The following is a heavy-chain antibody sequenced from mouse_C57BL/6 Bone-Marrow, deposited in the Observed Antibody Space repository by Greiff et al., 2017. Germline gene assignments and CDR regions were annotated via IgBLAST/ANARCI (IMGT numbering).Heavy chain of an antibody. J-gene: IGHJ1*03. CDR3: ARDKGSSWWYFDV. V-gene: IGHV1-54*01. CDR2: INPGSGGT. Sequence: QVQLQQSGAELVRPGTSVKVSCKASGYAFTNYLIEWVKQRPGQGLEWIGVINPGSGGTNYNEKFKGKATLTADKYSSTAYMQLSSLTSEDSAVYFCARDKGSSWWYFDVWGTGTTVTVSS. CDR1: GYAFTNYL. D-gene: IGHD1-1*01.